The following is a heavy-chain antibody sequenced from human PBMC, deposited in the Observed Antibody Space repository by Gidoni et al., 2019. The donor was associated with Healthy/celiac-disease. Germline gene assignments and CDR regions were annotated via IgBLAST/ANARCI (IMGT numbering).Heavy chain of an antibody. CDR3: ARDPVAVAGVGYYFDY. CDR2: INPSGGST. Sequence: QVQLVQSGAEVKQPGASVKVSCKASGYTFTSYYMHWVRQAPGQGLEWMGIINPSGGSTSYAQKFQGRVTMTRDTSTSTVYMELSSLRSEDTAVYYCARDPVAVAGVGYYFDYWGQGTLVTVSS. J-gene: IGHJ4*02. D-gene: IGHD6-19*01. V-gene: IGHV1-46*01. CDR1: GYTFTSYY.